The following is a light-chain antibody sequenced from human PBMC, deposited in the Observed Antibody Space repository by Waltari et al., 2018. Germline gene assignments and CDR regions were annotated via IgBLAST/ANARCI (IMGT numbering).Light chain of an antibody. CDR2: GAN. J-gene: IGLJ1*01. V-gene: IGLV2-11*01. CDR3: SSYASSYTYV. CDR1: SNDVGGYRY. Sequence: QSALTQPRSVSGSPGQSVTVSCTGTSNDVGGYRYVSWYQQHQNTAPKHIIYGANTRPSGVPDRFSGSKSGNTASLTISGLQAEDDADYFCSSYASSYTYVFGTGTKVTVL.